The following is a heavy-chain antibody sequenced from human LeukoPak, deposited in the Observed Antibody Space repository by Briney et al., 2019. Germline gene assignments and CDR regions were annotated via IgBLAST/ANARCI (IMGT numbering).Heavy chain of an antibody. CDR1: GYTFTSYD. D-gene: IGHD3-16*01. J-gene: IGHJ4*02. V-gene: IGHV1-8*01. CDR3: ARDGYTFGGVKTRFDY. Sequence: ASVKVSCKASGYTFTSYDINWVRQATGQGLEWMGWMNPNSGNTGYAQKFQGRVTMTTDTSTNTAYMELRSLRSDDTAVYYCARDGYTFGGVKTRFDYWGQGTLVTVSS. CDR2: MNPNSGNT.